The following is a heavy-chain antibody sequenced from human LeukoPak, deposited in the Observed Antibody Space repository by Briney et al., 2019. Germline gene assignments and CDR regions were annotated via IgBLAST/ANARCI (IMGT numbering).Heavy chain of an antibody. J-gene: IGHJ4*02. V-gene: IGHV3-72*01. Sequence: GGSLRLSCAASGFTFSDHQMDWVRQAPGKGLEWIGRSGNKDKNFLTEYAASVKGRFIISRRESDYLLYLQMNSLSAEDTAVYYCASSYTNTWPTDQIFDFWGQGTLVTVSS. CDR1: GFTFSDHQ. CDR2: SGNKDKNFLT. D-gene: IGHD3-16*02. CDR3: ASSYTNTWPTDQIFDF.